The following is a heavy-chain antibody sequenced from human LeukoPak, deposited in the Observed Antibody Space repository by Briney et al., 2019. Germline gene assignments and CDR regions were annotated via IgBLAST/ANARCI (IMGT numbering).Heavy chain of an antibody. CDR3: ASPKRPYYDSSGYYYLFDY. V-gene: IGHV3-30-3*01. CDR1: GFTFSSYA. Sequence: GRSLRLSCAASGFTFSSYAMHWVRQAPGKGLEWVAVISYDGSNKYYADSVKGRFTISRDNSKNTLYLQMNSLRAEDTAVHYCASPKRPYYDSSGYYYLFDYWGQGTLVTVSS. CDR2: ISYDGSNK. J-gene: IGHJ4*02. D-gene: IGHD3-22*01.